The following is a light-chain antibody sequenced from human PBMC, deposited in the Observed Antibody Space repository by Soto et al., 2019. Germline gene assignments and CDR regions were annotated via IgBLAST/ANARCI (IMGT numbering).Light chain of an antibody. J-gene: IGKJ1*01. V-gene: IGKV4-1*01. Sequence: EIVMAQFPETLAVSVGERATIKCSSSQSLLHSSDNRNYLTWYQQKPGQPPKLLIYWASTRQSGVPDRFSGSGSGTDFTLTINSLQAEDVAVYYCQQYYSTPWTFGQGTKVDIK. CDR2: WAS. CDR1: QSLLHSSDNRNY. CDR3: QQYYSTPWT.